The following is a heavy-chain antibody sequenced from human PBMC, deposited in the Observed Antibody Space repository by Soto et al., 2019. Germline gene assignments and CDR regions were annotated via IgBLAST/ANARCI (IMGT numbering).Heavy chain of an antibody. CDR2: IYPGDSAT. D-gene: IGHD6-6*01. J-gene: IGHJ6*03. CDR1: GYSFPSYW. Sequence: EVQLVQSGAEVTRPGESLKISGKGSGYSFPSYWIVWVRQMPGKGLERMGNIYPGDSATRYSTYFQGRVTISADKSISTAYRQWSSVKASDTTMYYCARRREGRSSQFYYYYMDVWGKGAPVTVSS. CDR3: ARRREGRSSQFYYYYMDV. V-gene: IGHV5-51*03.